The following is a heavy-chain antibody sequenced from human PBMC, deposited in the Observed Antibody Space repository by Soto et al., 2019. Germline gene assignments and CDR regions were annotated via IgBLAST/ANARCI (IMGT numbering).Heavy chain of an antibody. CDR3: ARDSFGATTY. CDR1: GFTFSGYW. J-gene: IGHJ4*02. D-gene: IGHD1-26*01. V-gene: IGHV3-74*01. Sequence: EVQLVESGGGLVQPGGSLRLSCAASGFTFSGYWMHWVRQVPGKGLVWVSRIKGDGSSTSYADSVKGRFTISRDNAKNTLYLQMNSLRAEDTAVYYCARDSFGATTYWGQGTLVTVSS. CDR2: IKGDGSST.